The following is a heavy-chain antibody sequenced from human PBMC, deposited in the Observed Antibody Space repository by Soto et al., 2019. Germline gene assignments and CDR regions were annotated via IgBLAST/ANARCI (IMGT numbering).Heavy chain of an antibody. Sequence: QVQLVQSGAEVKKPGSSVKVSCKASGGTFSSYAISWVRQAPGQGLEWMGGIIPIFGTADYAQKFQGRVTITADEXXSTAYRELSSLRSEDTAVYYCASVETQRYYYGMDVWGQGTTVTVSS. CDR1: GGTFSSYA. CDR2: IIPIFGTA. D-gene: IGHD2-15*01. CDR3: ASVETQRYYYGMDV. J-gene: IGHJ6*02. V-gene: IGHV1-69*12.